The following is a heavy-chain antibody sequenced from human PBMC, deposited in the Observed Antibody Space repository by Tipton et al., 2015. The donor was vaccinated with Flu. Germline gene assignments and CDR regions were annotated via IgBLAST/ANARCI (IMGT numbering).Heavy chain of an antibody. CDR2: IIPIFGTA. Sequence: QLVQSGAEVKKPGSSVKVSCKASGGTFSSYAISWVRQAPGQGLEWMGGIIPIFGTANCAQKCQGIVTITAAESTSTAYMELSSLRSEDTAVYYCARGGLNIVVVVPADEGRDYYMDVWGKGTTVTVSS. CDR3: ARGGLNIVVVVPADEGRDYYMDV. D-gene: IGHD2/OR15-2a*01. J-gene: IGHJ6*03. CDR1: GGTFSSYA. V-gene: IGHV1-69*01.